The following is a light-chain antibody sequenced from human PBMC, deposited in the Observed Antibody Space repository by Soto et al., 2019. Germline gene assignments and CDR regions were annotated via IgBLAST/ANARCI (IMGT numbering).Light chain of an antibody. CDR3: QQRARWVT. Sequence: EIVLTQSPATLSLSPGERATLSCRASQSVTTYLNWYQHKPGKAPRLLIYDASYSATGVPARFSGSGSGTDFTLTISSLEPEDCAVYYCQQRARWVTFGGGTTVDIK. V-gene: IGKV3-11*01. CDR2: DAS. CDR1: QSVTTY. J-gene: IGKJ4*01.